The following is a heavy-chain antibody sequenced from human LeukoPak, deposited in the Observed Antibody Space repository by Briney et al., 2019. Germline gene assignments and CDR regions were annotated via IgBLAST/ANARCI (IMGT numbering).Heavy chain of an antibody. J-gene: IGHJ4*02. D-gene: IGHD6-19*01. Sequence: GGSLRLSCAVSGFTFSSYEMSWVRQAPGKGLEWVSNIGSSGTTIYYADSVKGRFTISRDNAKNSLYLQMNSLRAEDTAVYYCALLAVASDFDYWGQGALVTVSS. V-gene: IGHV3-48*03. CDR2: IGSSGTTI. CDR1: GFTFSSYE. CDR3: ALLAVASDFDY.